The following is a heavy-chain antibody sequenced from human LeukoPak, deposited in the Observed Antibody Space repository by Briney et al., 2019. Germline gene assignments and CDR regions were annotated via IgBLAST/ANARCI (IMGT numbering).Heavy chain of an antibody. CDR3: ARDGAGMTGTGLDY. CDR1: NGSINFVRYS. D-gene: IGHD3-9*01. CDR2: IHYTGNT. V-gene: IGHV4-61*01. J-gene: IGHJ4*02. Sequence: SETLSLTCTVSNGSINFVRYSWSWIRQPPGKGLEWLGYIHYTGNTIYNPSLKSRVTISMDTAKNQFSLKVSSVTAADTAVYYCARDGAGMTGTGLDYWGQGILATVSS.